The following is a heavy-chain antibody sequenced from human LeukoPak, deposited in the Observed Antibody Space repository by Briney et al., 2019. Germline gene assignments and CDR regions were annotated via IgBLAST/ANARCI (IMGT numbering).Heavy chain of an antibody. V-gene: IGHV1-18*01. CDR1: GYTLTELS. Sequence: ASVKVSCKVSGYTLTELSMHWVRQAPGQGLEWMGWISAYNGNTNYAQKLQGRVTMTTDTSTSTAYMELRSLRSDDTAVYYCASRGVQSSGGAFDIWGQGTMVTVSS. J-gene: IGHJ3*02. CDR3: ASRGVQSSGGAFDI. CDR2: ISAYNGNT. D-gene: IGHD6-25*01.